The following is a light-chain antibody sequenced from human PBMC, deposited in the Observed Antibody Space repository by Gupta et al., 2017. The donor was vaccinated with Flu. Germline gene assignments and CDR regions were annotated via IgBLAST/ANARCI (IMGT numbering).Light chain of an antibody. CDR1: QSISSR. Sequence: SPSTLSASVGDRVTITCRASQSISSRLTWYQQKPGKAPKLLIYKASTLESGVPSRFSGSGSGTDFTLTISSRQPDDFATYYCQQYDTYWTFGQGTKVDIK. V-gene: IGKV1-5*03. CDR3: QQYDTYWT. CDR2: KAS. J-gene: IGKJ1*01.